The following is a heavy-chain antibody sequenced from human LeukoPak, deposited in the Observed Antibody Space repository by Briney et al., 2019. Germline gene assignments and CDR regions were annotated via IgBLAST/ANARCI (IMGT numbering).Heavy chain of an antibody. CDR1: GFXFSSYW. J-gene: IGHJ4*02. CDR3: ATGADSSSWSYFDY. V-gene: IGHV3-7*04. D-gene: IGHD6-13*01. CDR2: IKQDGGER. Sequence: GGSLRLSCAGSGFXFSSYWMSWVRQAPGKGLEWVAIIKQDGGERYYVDSVKGRFTISRDNAKNSLYLQMNSLRAEDTAVYYCATGADSSSWSYFDYWGQGTLVTVSS.